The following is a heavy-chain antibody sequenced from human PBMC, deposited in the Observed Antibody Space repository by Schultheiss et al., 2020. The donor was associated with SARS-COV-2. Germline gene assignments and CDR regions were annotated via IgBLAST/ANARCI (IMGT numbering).Heavy chain of an antibody. CDR1: GGSISSSNW. CDR3: AREEGRHELGIDY. D-gene: IGHD6-13*01. Sequence: SETLSLTCAVSGGSISSSNWWSWVRQPPGKGLEWIGEIYHSGSTNYNPSLKSRVTISVDKSKNQFSLKLSSVTAADTAVYYCAREEGRHELGIDYWGQGTLVTVSS. CDR2: IYHSGST. J-gene: IGHJ4*02. V-gene: IGHV4-4*02.